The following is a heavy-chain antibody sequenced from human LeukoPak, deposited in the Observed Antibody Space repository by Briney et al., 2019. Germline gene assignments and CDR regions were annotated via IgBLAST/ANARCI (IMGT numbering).Heavy chain of an antibody. J-gene: IGHJ4*02. Sequence: GGSLRLSCAASGFTFSSNWMSWVRQAPGKGREGVANINKDGSEKYYVDSVKGRFTISRDNAKNSLYLQMNSLRAEDTAVYYCARGHSGYDHFDYWGQGTLVTVSS. V-gene: IGHV3-7*01. CDR1: GFTFSSNW. CDR2: INKDGSEK. D-gene: IGHD5-12*01. CDR3: ARGHSGYDHFDY.